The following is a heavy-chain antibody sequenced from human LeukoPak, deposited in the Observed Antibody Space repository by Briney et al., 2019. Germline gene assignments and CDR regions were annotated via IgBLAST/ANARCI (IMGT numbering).Heavy chain of an antibody. D-gene: IGHD6-19*01. V-gene: IGHV3-30*02. CDR2: IRYDGSNT. CDR1: GFTFSSYG. J-gene: IGHJ4*02. CDR3: AKDSVAGSWFFGY. Sequence: PGGSLRLSCAASGFTFSSYGMHWVRQAPGKGLEWVAFIRYDGSNTYYADSVKGRFTISRDNSKNTLYLQMNSLRAEDTAVYYCAKDSVAGSWFFGYWGQGTLVTVSS.